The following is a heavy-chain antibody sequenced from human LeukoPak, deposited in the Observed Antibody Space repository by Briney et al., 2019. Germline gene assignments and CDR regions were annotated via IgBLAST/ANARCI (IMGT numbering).Heavy chain of an antibody. V-gene: IGHV3-30*18. CDR2: ISYDGSNK. D-gene: IGHD2-21*02. Sequence: GRSLRLSCAASGFIFNNYGMHWVRQAPGKGLEWVAVISYDGSNKNYADSVKGRFTISRDSSKNAVYLQMNSLRVEDTAVYYCAKDWAPYCGGDCYFNYWGQGTLVTVSS. J-gene: IGHJ4*02. CDR3: AKDWAPYCGGDCYFNY. CDR1: GFIFNNYG.